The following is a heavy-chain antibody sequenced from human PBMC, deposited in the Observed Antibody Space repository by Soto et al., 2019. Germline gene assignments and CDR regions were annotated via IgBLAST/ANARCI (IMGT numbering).Heavy chain of an antibody. D-gene: IGHD6-25*01. Sequence: HPGGSLRLSCAASGFTFSNYGMHWVRQAPGKGLEWVALISYDGSNKYYADSVKGRFTISRDSTKNTLFLQMNSLRLDDSAVYYCAKDLHSSGWAAYNFDYWGQGALVTVSS. V-gene: IGHV3-30*18. CDR3: AKDLHSSGWAAYNFDY. J-gene: IGHJ4*02. CDR1: GFTFSNYG. CDR2: ISYDGSNK.